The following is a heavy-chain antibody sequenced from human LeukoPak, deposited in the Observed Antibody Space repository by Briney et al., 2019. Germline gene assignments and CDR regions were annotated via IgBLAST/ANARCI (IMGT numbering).Heavy chain of an antibody. J-gene: IGHJ2*01. CDR2: ISSSSSYI. Sequence: PGGSLRLSCAASGFTFSSYSMNWVRQAPGKGLEWVSSISSSSSYIYYADSVKGRFTISRDNAKNSLYLQMNSLRAEDTAVYYCARFLKTGYWAQYYYFDLWGRGTLVTVSS. V-gene: IGHV3-21*01. D-gene: IGHD3-9*01. CDR3: ARFLKTGYWAQYYYFDL. CDR1: GFTFSSYS.